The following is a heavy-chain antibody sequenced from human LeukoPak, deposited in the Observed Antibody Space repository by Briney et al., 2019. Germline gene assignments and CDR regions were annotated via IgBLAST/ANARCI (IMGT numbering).Heavy chain of an antibody. D-gene: IGHD4-17*01. Sequence: GGSLRLSCAASGFTFSNYWMNWVRQAPGKGLEWVSYISSSSSTIYYADSVKGRFTISRDNAKNSLYLQMNSLRAEDTAVYYCARDLSDGDGPGSPGGDYWGQGTLVTVSS. CDR1: GFTFSNYW. CDR2: ISSSSSTI. CDR3: ARDLSDGDGPGSPGGDY. J-gene: IGHJ4*02. V-gene: IGHV3-48*01.